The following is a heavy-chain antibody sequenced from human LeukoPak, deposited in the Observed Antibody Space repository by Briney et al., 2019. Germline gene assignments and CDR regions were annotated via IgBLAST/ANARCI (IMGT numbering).Heavy chain of an antibody. Sequence: GGSLRLSCAASGFTVSSSYMSWVRQAPGKGLECVSVIANDGRTYYANSLKGRFTISRDISKNMLYLQMNSLRADDTAVYYCARDDTSGGYYEFGYWGQGTLVNVSS. CDR1: GFTVSSSY. CDR2: IANDGRT. D-gene: IGHD6-19*01. J-gene: IGHJ4*02. V-gene: IGHV3-53*01. CDR3: ARDDTSGGYYEFGY.